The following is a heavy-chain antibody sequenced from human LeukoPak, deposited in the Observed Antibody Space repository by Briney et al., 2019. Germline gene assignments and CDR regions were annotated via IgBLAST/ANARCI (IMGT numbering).Heavy chain of an antibody. CDR2: IYYSGST. D-gene: IGHD2-2*01. Sequence: PSETVSLTCTVSGGSISSYYWSWIRQPPGKGLEWIGYIYYSGSTNYNPSLKSRVTISVDTSKNQFSLKLSSVTVADTAVYYCARVGSSTSWVYWGQGTLATVSS. CDR1: GGSISSYY. V-gene: IGHV4-59*01. J-gene: IGHJ4*02. CDR3: ARVGSSTSWVY.